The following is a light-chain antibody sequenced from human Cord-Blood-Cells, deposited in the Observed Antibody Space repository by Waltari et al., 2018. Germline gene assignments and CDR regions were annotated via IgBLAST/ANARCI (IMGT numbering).Light chain of an antibody. CDR1: QSVSSSY. CDR3: QQYGSSPRS. Sequence: ELVLMPSLGTLSMSPGERATLSCRASQSVSSSYLAWYQQKPGQAPRLLIYGASSRATGIPDRFSGSGSGTDFTLTISRLWPEDFAVYYCQQYGSSPRSFGQGTKVEIK. J-gene: IGKJ1*01. V-gene: IGKV3-20*01. CDR2: GAS.